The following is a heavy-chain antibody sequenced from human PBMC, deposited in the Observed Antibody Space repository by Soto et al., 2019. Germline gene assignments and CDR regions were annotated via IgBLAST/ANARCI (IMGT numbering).Heavy chain of an antibody. D-gene: IGHD3-9*01. Sequence: EVQLLESGGGLVQPGGSLRLSCAASGFTFSSYAMSWVRQAPGKGLEWVSAISGGGGTTYYADSVKGRFTISRDNSRSTLDLQMNSLRAEDTAVYYCAKNVWGITIFGGMDVWGQGTTVTVSS. CDR3: AKNVWGITIFGGMDV. CDR2: ISGGGGTT. V-gene: IGHV3-23*01. J-gene: IGHJ6*02. CDR1: GFTFSSYA.